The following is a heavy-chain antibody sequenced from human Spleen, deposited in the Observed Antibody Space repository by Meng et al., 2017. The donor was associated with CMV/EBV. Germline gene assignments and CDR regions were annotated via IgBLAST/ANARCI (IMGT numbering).Heavy chain of an antibody. V-gene: IGHV3-74*01. CDR1: GFTFSSYW. CDR2: INSDGSST. J-gene: IGHJ4*02. CDR3: ARDHYDYVWGSYHY. Sequence: GGSLRLSCAASGFTFSSYWMHWVRQAPGKGLVWVSRINSDGSSTDYADSVKGRFTISRDNGKNSLYLQMNSLRAEDTAVYYCARDHYDYVWGSYHYWGQGTLVTVSS. D-gene: IGHD3-16*02.